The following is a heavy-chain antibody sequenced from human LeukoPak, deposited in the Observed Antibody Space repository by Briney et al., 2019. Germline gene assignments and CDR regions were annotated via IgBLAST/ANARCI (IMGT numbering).Heavy chain of an antibody. CDR1: GFTFSTYW. V-gene: IGHV4-39*07. D-gene: IGHD7-27*01. J-gene: IGHJ4*02. CDR3: ASRKLGNDY. CDR2: IYYSGST. Sequence: PGGSLRLSCAASGFTFSTYWMSWVRQAPGKGLEWIGSIYYSGSTYYNPSLKSRVTISADTSKNQFSLKLISVTAADTAVYYCASRKLGNDYWGQGTLVTVSS.